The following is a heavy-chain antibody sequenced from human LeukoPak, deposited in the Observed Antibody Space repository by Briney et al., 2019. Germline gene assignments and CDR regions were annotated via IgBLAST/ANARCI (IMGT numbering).Heavy chain of an antibody. CDR1: GGSFSGYY. CDR2: INHSGST. Sequence: SETLSLTCAVYGGSFSGYYWSWIRQLPGKGLEWIGEINHSGSTNYNPSLKSRVTISVDTSKNQFSLKLSSVTAADTAVYYCAREGLLWFGETLIDYWGQGTLVTVSS. J-gene: IGHJ4*02. D-gene: IGHD3-10*01. CDR3: AREGLLWFGETLIDY. V-gene: IGHV4-34*01.